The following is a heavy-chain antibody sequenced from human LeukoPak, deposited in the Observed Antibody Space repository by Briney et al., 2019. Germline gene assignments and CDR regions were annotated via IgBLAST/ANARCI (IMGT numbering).Heavy chain of an antibody. CDR3: AKVGMTTEYYFDY. J-gene: IGHJ4*02. V-gene: IGHV3-9*01. Sequence: GGSLRLSCAASGFTFDDYAMHWVRQAPGKGLEWVSGISWNSGSIGYADSVKGRFTISRDNAKNSLYLQMNSLRAEDTALYYCAKVGMTTEYYFDYWGQGTLVTVSS. D-gene: IGHD4-17*01. CDR1: GFTFDDYA. CDR2: ISWNSGSI.